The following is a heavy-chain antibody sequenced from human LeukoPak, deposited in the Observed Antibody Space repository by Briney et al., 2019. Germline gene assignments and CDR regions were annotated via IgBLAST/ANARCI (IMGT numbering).Heavy chain of an antibody. CDR2: INPNSGGT. D-gene: IGHD2-2*02. V-gene: IGHV1-2*02. Sequence: AASVKVSCKASGYTFTGYYMHWVRQAPGQGLEWMGWINPNSGGTNYAQKFQGRVTMTRDTSISTAYMELSRLRSDDTAVYYCARDSRYCSSTSCHTVGYWGQGTLVTVSS. J-gene: IGHJ4*02. CDR3: ARDSRYCSSTSCHTVGY. CDR1: GYTFTGYY.